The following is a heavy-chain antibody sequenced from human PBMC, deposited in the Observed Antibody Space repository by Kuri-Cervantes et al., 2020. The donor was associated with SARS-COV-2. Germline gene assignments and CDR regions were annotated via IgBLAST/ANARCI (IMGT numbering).Heavy chain of an antibody. J-gene: IGHJ4*02. CDR3: AKIGAFGDYFDY. CDR1: TFTFSRCS. V-gene: IGHV3-48*01. Sequence: GESLKISCVASTFTFSRCSMIRVRQAPGQGLEWSSCISSGSGSKYHAGSVKGRFTISRDNSNNTLLLQMNSLRAEDTAIYFCAKIGAFGDYFDYWGQGTLVTVSS. D-gene: IGHD3-16*01. CDR2: ISSGSGSK.